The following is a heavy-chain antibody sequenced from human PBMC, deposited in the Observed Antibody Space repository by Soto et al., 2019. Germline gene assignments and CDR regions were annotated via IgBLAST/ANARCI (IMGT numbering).Heavy chain of an antibody. V-gene: IGHV4-4*02. Sequence: QVQLQESGPGLVKPSGTLSLTCAVSSGSISSSNWWSWVRQPPGKGLEWIGEIYHSGSTNYNPSLKSRGTITGRQAQKPVSPELGSVDAGGKGVDFCWGVARQAYCSGGSCYLDYWGQGTLVTVSS. CDR1: SGSISSSNW. D-gene: IGHD2-15*01. J-gene: IGHJ4*02. CDR2: IYHSGST. CDR3: WGVARQAYCSGGSCYLDY.